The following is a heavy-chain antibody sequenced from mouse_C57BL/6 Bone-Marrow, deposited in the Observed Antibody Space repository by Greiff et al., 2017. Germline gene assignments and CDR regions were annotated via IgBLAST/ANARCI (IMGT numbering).Heavy chain of an antibody. Sequence: VQLQQPGAELVKPGASVKVSCKASGYTFTSYWMHWVKQRPGQGLEWIGMIHPSDSDTNYNQKFKGKATLTVDKSSSTAYMQLSSLTSDDSAVYYCAISTTVPYAMDYWGQGTSVTVSS. CDR1: GYTFTSYW. V-gene: IGHV1-74*01. J-gene: IGHJ4*01. CDR2: IHPSDSDT. CDR3: AISTTVPYAMDY. D-gene: IGHD1-1*01.